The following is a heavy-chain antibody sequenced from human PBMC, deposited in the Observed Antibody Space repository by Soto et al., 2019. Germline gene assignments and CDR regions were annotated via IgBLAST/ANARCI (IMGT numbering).Heavy chain of an antibody. Sequence: GASVKVSCKASGGTFSSYAISWVRQAPGQGLEWMGGIIPIFGTANYAQKFQGRVTITADESTSTAYMELSSLRSEDTAVYYCARDRGDIVVVVAATRGVYYYYGMDVWGQGTTVTVSS. D-gene: IGHD2-15*01. CDR1: GGTFSSYA. J-gene: IGHJ6*02. CDR3: ARDRGDIVVVVAATRGVYYYYGMDV. CDR2: IIPIFGTA. V-gene: IGHV1-69*13.